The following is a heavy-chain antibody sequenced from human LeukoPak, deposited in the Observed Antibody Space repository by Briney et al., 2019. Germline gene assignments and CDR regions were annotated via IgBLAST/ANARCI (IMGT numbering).Heavy chain of an antibody. J-gene: IGHJ6*02. CDR1: GYTFTSYD. CDR3: AVDFIGYYHYGMDV. D-gene: IGHD3-16*02. V-gene: IGHV1-8*01. CDR2: RNPNSGNT. Sequence: SSVNVSFKASGYTFTSYDSNWVRQATGQGLEGMGWRNPNSGNTGYAQRFQGRVTMTRNTSISTAYMELSSLRSEDTAVYYCAVDFIGYYHYGMDVWGQGTTVTVSS.